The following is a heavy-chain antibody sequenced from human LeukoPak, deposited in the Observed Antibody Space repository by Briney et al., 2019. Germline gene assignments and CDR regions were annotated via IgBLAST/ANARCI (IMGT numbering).Heavy chain of an antibody. D-gene: IGHD3-9*01. CDR2: ISWNSGSI. J-gene: IGHJ4*02. V-gene: IGHV3-9*01. Sequence: PGRSLRLSCAASGFTFDDYAMHWVRQAPGKGLEWVSGISWNSGSIGYADSVKGRFTISRDNAKNSLYLQMNSLRAEDTAVYYCAKADQAGRYFDWLSYNIDYWGQGTLVTVSS. CDR1: GFTFDDYA. CDR3: AKADQAGRYFDWLSYNIDY.